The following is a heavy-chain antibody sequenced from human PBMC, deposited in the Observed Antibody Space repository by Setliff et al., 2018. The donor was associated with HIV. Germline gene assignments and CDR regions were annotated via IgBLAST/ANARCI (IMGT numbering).Heavy chain of an antibody. V-gene: IGHV4-38-2*01. D-gene: IGHD3-10*01. CDR1: GYSISSAYY. Sequence: SETLSLTCADSGYSISSAYYWGWIRQPPGKGLEWIASIYHSGSTYYNTSLKSRVTISVDTSKNQFSLRLSSVTAADTAVYYCARVEYYGSGSYYYNWYFDLWGRGTLVTVSS. CDR2: IYHSGST. CDR3: ARVEYYGSGSYYYNWYFDL. J-gene: IGHJ2*01.